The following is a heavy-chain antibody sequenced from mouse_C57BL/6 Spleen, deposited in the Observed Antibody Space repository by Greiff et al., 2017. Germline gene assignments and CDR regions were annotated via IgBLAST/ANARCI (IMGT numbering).Heavy chain of an antibody. CDR1: GYTFTSYW. CDR2: IHPNRGST. V-gene: IGHV1-64*01. CDR3: ARKDYIYAMDY. D-gene: IGHD2-4*01. J-gene: IGHJ4*01. Sequence: QVQLQQPGAELVKPGASVKLSCKASGYTFTSYWMHWVKQRPGQGLEWIGMIHPNRGSTNYNEKFKSKATLNVDKSSSTAYMQRSSLSSEDSAVXYCARKDYIYAMDYWGQGTSVTVSS.